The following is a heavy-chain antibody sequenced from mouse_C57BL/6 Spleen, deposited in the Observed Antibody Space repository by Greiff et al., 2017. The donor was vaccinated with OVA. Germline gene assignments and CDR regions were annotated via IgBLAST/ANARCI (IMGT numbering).Heavy chain of an antibody. V-gene: IGHV5-17*01. CDR1: GFTFSDYG. Sequence: EVKLVESGGGLVKPGGSLKLSCAASGFTFSDYGMHWVRQAPEKGLEWVAYISSGSSTIYYADTVKGRFTISRDNAKNTLFLQMTSLRSEDTAMYYCATLTGGDYWGQGTTLTVSS. CDR2: ISSGSSTI. D-gene: IGHD4-1*01. J-gene: IGHJ2*01. CDR3: ATLTGGDY.